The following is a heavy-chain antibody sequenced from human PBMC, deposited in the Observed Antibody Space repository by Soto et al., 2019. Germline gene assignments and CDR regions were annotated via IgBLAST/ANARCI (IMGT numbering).Heavy chain of an antibody. CDR2: ISGSGGST. CDR3: EVLPYYYYYYGMDV. Sequence: PGGSLRLSCAASGFTFSSYAMSWVRQAPGKGLEWVSAISGSGGSTYYADSVKGRFTISRDNSKNTLYLQMNSLRAEDTAVYYCEVLPYYYYYYGMDVWGQGTTVTVSS. J-gene: IGHJ6*02. D-gene: IGHD2-15*01. V-gene: IGHV3-23*01. CDR1: GFTFSSYA.